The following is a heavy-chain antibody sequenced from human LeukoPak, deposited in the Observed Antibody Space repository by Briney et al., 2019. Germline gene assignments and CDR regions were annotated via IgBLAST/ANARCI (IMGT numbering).Heavy chain of an antibody. V-gene: IGHV3-30*02. J-gene: IGHJ4*02. D-gene: IGHD3-16*02. CDR3: AKDGGRYRFDF. CDR1: GFPFNAYN. CDR2: LRNDETEI. Sequence: GGSLRLSCTAPGFPFNAYNIHWIRQSPGRGLEWVSFLRNDETEIHYADFAKGRFTISRDRSKNSVYLQMNSLRPDDTALYYCAKDGGRYRFDFWGQGTMATVSS.